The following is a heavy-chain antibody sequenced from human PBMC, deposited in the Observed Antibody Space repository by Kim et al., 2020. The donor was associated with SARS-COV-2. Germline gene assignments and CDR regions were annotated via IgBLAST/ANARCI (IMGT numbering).Heavy chain of an antibody. J-gene: IGHJ6*02. V-gene: IGHV3-23*01. D-gene: IGHD3-10*01. CDR3: AKVPGSGKEYYYYYGMDV. Sequence: GGSLRLSCAASGFTFSSYAMSWVRQAPGKGLEWVSAISGSGGSTYYADSVKGRFTISRDNSKNTLYLQMNSLRAEDTAVYYCAKVPGSGKEYYYYYGMDVWGQGTTVTVSS. CDR1: GFTFSSYA. CDR2: ISGSGGST.